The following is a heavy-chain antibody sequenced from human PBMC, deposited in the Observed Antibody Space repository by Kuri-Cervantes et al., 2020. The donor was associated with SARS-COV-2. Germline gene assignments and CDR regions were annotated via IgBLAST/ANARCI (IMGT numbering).Heavy chain of an antibody. CDR1: GASISSYY. D-gene: IGHD2-2*01. V-gene: IGHV4-4*07. CDR3: AREGYCSSVSCILFDY. J-gene: IGHJ4*02. CDR2: VYTSGIT. Sequence: SETLSLTCAVSGASISSYYWNWIRQPAGKGLEWVGRVYTSGITNYNPSLKSRVTMSVDTSNNQFSLKLNSVTAADTAVYYCAREGYCSSVSCILFDYWGQGMLVTVSS.